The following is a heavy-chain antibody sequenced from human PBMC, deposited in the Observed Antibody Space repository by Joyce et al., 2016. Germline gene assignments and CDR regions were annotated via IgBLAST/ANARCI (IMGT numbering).Heavy chain of an antibody. CDR2: NIPIYNTT. D-gene: IGHD5-12*01. CDR3: ARAWDIISIVSMFDY. CDR1: GGTFSSYS. J-gene: IGHJ4*02. V-gene: IGHV1-69*01. Sequence: QVQLVQSGAEVKKPGSSVKVSCKTSGGTFSSYSISWVRQAPVQGLEWVGGNIPIYNTTNYAQKCQGRVTITADESTSTAYMELSRLRSEDTAMYYCARAWDIISIVSMFDYWGQGTLVTVSS.